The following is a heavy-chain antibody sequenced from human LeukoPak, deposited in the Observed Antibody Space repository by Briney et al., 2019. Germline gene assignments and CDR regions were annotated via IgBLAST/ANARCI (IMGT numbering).Heavy chain of an antibody. CDR2: IYHSGST. J-gene: IGHJ6*02. V-gene: IGHV4-59*12. CDR1: GGSISSYY. Sequence: SETLSLTCTVSGGSISSYYWNWIRQPPGKGLEWIGYIYHSGSTYYNPSLKSRATISVDRSKNQFSLKLSSVTAADTAVYYCARDRYYYGSGSQKRSLYGMDVWGQGTTVTVSS. D-gene: IGHD3-10*01. CDR3: ARDRYYYGSGSQKRSLYGMDV.